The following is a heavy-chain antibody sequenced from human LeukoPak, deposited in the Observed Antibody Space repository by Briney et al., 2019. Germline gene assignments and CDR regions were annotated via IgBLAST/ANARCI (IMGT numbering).Heavy chain of an antibody. D-gene: IGHD2-2*01. CDR3: ARLVVVPAAILPDY. J-gene: IGHJ4*02. CDR2: ISAYNGNT. V-gene: IGHV1-18*04. CDR1: GYTFTSYG. Sequence: ASVKVSCKASGYTFTSYGISWVRQAPGQGLEGMGWISAYNGNTNYAQKLQGRVTMTTDTSTSTAYLELRSLRSDDTAVYYCARLVVVPAAILPDYWGQGTLVTVSS.